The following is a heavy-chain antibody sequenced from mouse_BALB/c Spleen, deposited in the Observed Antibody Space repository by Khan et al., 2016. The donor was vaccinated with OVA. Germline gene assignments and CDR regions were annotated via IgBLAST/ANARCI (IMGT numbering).Heavy chain of an antibody. CDR2: INPGSGGT. V-gene: IGHV1-54*01. CDR3: TRGGCGGFAY. Sequence: QVQLQQSGAELVRPGTSVKVSCKASGYAFTNYLIEWIKQRPGQGLEWIGVINPGSGGTNYNEKFKGKATLTADISSSTAYMQLSSLTSDVSAVYFCTRGGCGGFAYWGQGTLVTVSA. CDR1: GYAFTNYL. J-gene: IGHJ3*01.